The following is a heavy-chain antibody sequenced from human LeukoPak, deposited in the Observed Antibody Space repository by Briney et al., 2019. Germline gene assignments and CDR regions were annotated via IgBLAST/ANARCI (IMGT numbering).Heavy chain of an antibody. J-gene: IGHJ4*02. Sequence: ASVKVSCKVSGYSLSELSIHWVRQAPGKGLEWMGGFDPEDDEAIYARSLQGRVTMTEDTSTDTAYMELSGLTSDDTAVYYCATDVTGTAPYDFWGQGTLVTVS. CDR1: GYSLSELS. V-gene: IGHV1-24*01. CDR3: ATDVTGTAPYDF. CDR2: FDPEDDEA. D-gene: IGHD1-1*01.